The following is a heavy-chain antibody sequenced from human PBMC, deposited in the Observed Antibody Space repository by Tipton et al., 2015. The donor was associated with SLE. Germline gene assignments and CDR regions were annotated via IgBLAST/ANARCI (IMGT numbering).Heavy chain of an antibody. Sequence: TLSLTCTVSGGSISSGGYYWSWIRQHPGKGLEWIGYIYFSGSTYYNPSLKTGVSISLDISTKRLSLQVRSVTAADTAVYYCATEGDASANFYYYGIHDWGQGATVTVSS. J-gene: IGHJ6*02. D-gene: IGHD2-2*01. CDR1: GGSISSGGYY. CDR3: ATEGDASANFYYYGIHD. V-gene: IGHV4-31*03. CDR2: IYFSGST.